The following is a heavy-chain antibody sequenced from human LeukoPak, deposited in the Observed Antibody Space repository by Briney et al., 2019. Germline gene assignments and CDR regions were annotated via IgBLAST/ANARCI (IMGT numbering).Heavy chain of an antibody. D-gene: IGHD6-13*01. Sequence: QPGGSLRLSCAASGFTFSSYAMSWVRQAPGKGLEWVSAISGSGGSTYYADSVKGRFTISRDNSKNTLYLQMNSLRAEDTAVYYCAKVQIAAAADYYYYYGMDVWGQGTTVTVS. J-gene: IGHJ6*02. CDR1: GFTFSSYA. V-gene: IGHV3-23*01. CDR2: ISGSGGST. CDR3: AKVQIAAAADYYYYYGMDV.